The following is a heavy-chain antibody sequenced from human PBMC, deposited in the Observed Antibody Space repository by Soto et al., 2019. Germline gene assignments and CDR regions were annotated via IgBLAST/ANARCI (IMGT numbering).Heavy chain of an antibody. V-gene: IGHV3-64D*06. CDR1: GFTFRSYA. CDR3: VKGNWAYSYNNWFDP. Sequence: GGSLRLSCSASGFTFRSYAIHWVRQAPGKGLEYVSALSGDGRSTYYADSVKGRFTVFRDSSKNTLFLQMSSLRVEDTAVYYCVKGNWAYSYNNWFDPWGQGTLVTVSS. J-gene: IGHJ5*02. CDR2: LSGDGRST. D-gene: IGHD5-18*01.